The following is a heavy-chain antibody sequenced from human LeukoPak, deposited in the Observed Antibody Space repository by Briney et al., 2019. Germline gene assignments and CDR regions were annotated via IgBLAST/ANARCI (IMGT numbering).Heavy chain of an antibody. J-gene: IGHJ4*02. CDR2: IYYSGST. CDR3: ARRIAYYFDY. CDR1: GGSISSSSYY. Sequence: SETLSLTCTVSGGSISSSSYYWGWIRQPPGKGLEWIGSIYYSGSTYYNPSFKSRVTISVDTSKNQFSLKLSSVTAADTAVYYCARRIAYYFDYWGQGTLVTASS. V-gene: IGHV4-39*01.